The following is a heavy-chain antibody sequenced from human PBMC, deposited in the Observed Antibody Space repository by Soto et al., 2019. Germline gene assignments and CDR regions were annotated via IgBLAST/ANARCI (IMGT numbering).Heavy chain of an antibody. V-gene: IGHV3-30-3*01. D-gene: IGHD1-1*01. CDR2: ISYDGSNK. CDR1: GFTFSSYA. Sequence: PGGSLRLSCAASGFTFSSYAMRWVRQAPGKGLEWVAVISYDGSNKYYADSVKGRFTISRDNSKNTLYLQMNSLRAEDTAVYYCARGVNWNDGEDYWGQGTLVTVSS. J-gene: IGHJ4*02. CDR3: ARGVNWNDGEDY.